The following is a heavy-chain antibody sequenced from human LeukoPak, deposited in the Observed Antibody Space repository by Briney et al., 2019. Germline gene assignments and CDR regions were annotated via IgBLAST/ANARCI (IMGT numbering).Heavy chain of an antibody. J-gene: IGHJ4*02. D-gene: IGHD2-2*01. Sequence: PGGSLRLSCAASGFTFSSYSMSSVRQAPGKGLEWVSSISSSSSYIYYADSVKGRFTISRDNAKTSLYLQMNSLRAEDTAVYYCASSTSWLGWWYFDYWGQGTLVTVSS. CDR1: GFTFSSYS. V-gene: IGHV3-21*01. CDR2: ISSSSSYI. CDR3: ASSTSWLGWWYFDY.